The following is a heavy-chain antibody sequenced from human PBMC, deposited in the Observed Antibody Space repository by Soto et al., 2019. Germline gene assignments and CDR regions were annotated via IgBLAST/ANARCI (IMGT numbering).Heavy chain of an antibody. CDR1: GGSFSGYY. V-gene: IGHV4-34*01. CDR2: INHSGST. J-gene: IGHJ4*02. CDR3: ARGGEMDTINLVHYLDY. D-gene: IGHD3-10*01. Sequence: SETLSLTCAVYGGSFSGYYWSWIRQPPGKGLEWIGEINHSGSTNYNPSLKSRVTISVDTSKNQFSLKLNSVTAADTAVYYGARGGEMDTINLVHYLDYWGQVTLVTVSS.